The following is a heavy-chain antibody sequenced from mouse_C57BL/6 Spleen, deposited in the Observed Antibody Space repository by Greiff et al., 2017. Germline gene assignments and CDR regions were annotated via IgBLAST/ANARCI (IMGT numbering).Heavy chain of an antibody. D-gene: IGHD1-1*01. Sequence: VQLQQSGPELVKPGASVKISCKASGYAFSSSWMNWVKQRPGKGLEWIGRIYPGDGDTNYNGKFKGKATLTADKSSSTAYMQLSSLTSEDSAVYFCARKGGLRGDYAMDYWGQGTSVTVSS. CDR3: ARKGGLRGDYAMDY. J-gene: IGHJ4*01. V-gene: IGHV1-82*01. CDR2: IYPGDGDT. CDR1: GYAFSSSW.